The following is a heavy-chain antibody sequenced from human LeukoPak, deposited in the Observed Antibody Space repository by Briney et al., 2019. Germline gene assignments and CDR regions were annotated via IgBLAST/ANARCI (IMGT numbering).Heavy chain of an antibody. V-gene: IGHV3-23*01. D-gene: IGHD5-24*01. J-gene: IGHJ1*01. CDR3: ATDIDDYNIFAPLFQH. CDR1: GFTSSSYA. Sequence: GGSLRLSCAASGFTSSSYAMSWVRQAPGEGLEWVAAISGSGSNTFYADSVKGRFTISRDNSKNTLYLQMNSLRVEDTALYYCATDIDDYNIFAPLFQHWSQGTLVTVSS. CDR2: ISGSGSNT.